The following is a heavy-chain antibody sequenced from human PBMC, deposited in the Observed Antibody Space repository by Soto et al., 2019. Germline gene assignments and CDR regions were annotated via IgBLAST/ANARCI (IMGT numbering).Heavy chain of an antibody. CDR3: GRTEPVVLVAAFDY. J-gene: IGHJ4*02. CDR1: GYTFNSYG. CDR2: ISAYNGNT. D-gene: IGHD2-15*01. V-gene: IGHV1-18*01. Sequence: QVQLVQSGAEVKKPGASVKVSCKASGYTFNSYGISWVRQAPGQGLEWMGWISAYNGNTNYAQNFQGRVTLTTDTSTSTVYMELRSLRSDDTAVYYCGRTEPVVLVAAFDYWGQGTLVTVSS.